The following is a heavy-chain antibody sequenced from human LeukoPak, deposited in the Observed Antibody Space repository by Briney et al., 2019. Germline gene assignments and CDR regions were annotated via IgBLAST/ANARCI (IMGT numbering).Heavy chain of an antibody. D-gene: IGHD5-18*01. CDR2: INHSGST. CDR1: GGSFSGYY. V-gene: IGHV4-34*01. J-gene: IGHJ4*02. CDR3: ARGPDDTAMVPFDY. Sequence: SETLSLTCAAYGGSFSGYYWSWIRQPPGKGLEWVGEINHSGSTNYNPSLKSRVTISVDTSKNQFSLKLSSVTAADTAVYYCARGPDDTAMVPFDYWGQGTLVTVSS.